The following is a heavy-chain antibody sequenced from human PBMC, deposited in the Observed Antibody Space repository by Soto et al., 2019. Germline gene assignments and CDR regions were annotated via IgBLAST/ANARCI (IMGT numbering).Heavy chain of an antibody. Sequence: PGGSVRLCCVASGFIISDYWITWVRQAPGRGLEWVANIKVDGSETNYVDSVKGRFTISRDNAKNSLYLQMNNLRGEDTAVYFCARDDTRSNFLTWYDALDIWGQGTMVTVSS. CDR2: IKVDGSET. V-gene: IGHV3-7*03. CDR1: GFIISDYW. J-gene: IGHJ3*02. D-gene: IGHD6-13*01. CDR3: ARDDTRSNFLTWYDALDI.